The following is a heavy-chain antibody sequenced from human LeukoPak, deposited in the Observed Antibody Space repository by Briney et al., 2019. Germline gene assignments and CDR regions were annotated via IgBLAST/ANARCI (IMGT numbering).Heavy chain of an antibody. Sequence: GRSLRLSCTASGFTFSAYAMHWVRQAPGKGLEWVAVISYDGRNKKYAESVTGRSTISRDNSKETLYLEMTSLRSEDTAVYYCAKDPQGSGWFAFDYWGQGTLVTVSS. CDR2: ISYDGRNK. CDR3: AKDPQGSGWFAFDY. V-gene: IGHV3-30*18. D-gene: IGHD6-19*01. CDR1: GFTFSAYA. J-gene: IGHJ4*02.